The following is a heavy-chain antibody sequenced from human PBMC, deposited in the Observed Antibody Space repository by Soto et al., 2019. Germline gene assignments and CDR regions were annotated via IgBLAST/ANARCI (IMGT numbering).Heavy chain of an antibody. V-gene: IGHV4-30-2*01. J-gene: IGHJ3*02. Sequence: SETLSLTCTVSGGSITTAGYSWSWIRQPPGKALEWIGYVYHTGNAYPKPSLKSRVTISLDRSKNQFSLKMTSVTAADTALYYCAMERDTAMVTGAFDIWGQGTMVTVSS. CDR1: GGSITTAGYS. D-gene: IGHD5-18*01. CDR2: VYHTGNA. CDR3: AMERDTAMVTGAFDI.